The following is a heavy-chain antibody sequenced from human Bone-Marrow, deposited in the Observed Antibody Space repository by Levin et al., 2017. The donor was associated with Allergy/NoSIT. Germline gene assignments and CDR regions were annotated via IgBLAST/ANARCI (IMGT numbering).Heavy chain of an antibody. CDR2: ISYDGSNK. V-gene: IGHV3-30-3*01. D-gene: IGHD3-22*01. CDR3: ARDLYDSSGFCLDYYYGMDV. J-gene: IGHJ6*02. CDR1: GFTFSSYA. Sequence: GGSLRLSCAASGFTFSSYAMHWVRQAPGKGLEWVAVISYDGSNKYYADSVKGRFTISRDNSKNTLYLQMNSLRAEDTAVYYCARDLYDSSGFCLDYYYGMDVWGQGTTVTVSS.